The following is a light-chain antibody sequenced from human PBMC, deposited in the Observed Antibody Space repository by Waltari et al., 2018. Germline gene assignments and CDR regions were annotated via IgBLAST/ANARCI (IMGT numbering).Light chain of an antibody. CDR1: QSVSRY. CDR3: QHHVRLPAT. Sequence: EIVLTPSPGTLSFSPGERATLSCRASQSVSRYLAWDQQKPGQAPRLLIYGASTRAAGIPDRFSGSGSGTDFSLTISRLEAEDFAVYYCQHHVRLPATFGQGTKVEIK. V-gene: IGKV3-20*01. CDR2: GAS. J-gene: IGKJ1*01.